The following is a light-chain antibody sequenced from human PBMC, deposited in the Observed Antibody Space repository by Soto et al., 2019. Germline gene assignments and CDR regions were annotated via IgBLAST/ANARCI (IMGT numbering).Light chain of an antibody. J-gene: IGKJ4*01. CDR3: QQYDNWPLT. CDR2: GAS. CDR1: QSVDSN. V-gene: IGKV3D-15*01. Sequence: EIVMTQSPATLSVSPGERATLSCRASQSVDSNVAWYQQKPGQAPRLLSFGASTRATGIPARFSGSGSGTDFTLTISSLQSEDFGVYFCQQYDNWPLTFGGGTKVDIK.